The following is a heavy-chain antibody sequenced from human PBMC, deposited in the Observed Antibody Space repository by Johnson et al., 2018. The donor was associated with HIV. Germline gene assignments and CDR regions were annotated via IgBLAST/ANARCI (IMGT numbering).Heavy chain of an antibody. CDR1: GLTVSTNY. CDR2: VYSDGNT. CDR3: ARGKGASVGLDTYDI. Sequence: MLLVESGGGMVQPGGSLRLSCAASGLTVSTNYMSWVRQAPGRGLEWVSVVYSDGNTYYADSVKGRFTISRDNSKNTLYLEINGLRADDTALYFCARGKGASVGLDTYDIWGQGTMVIVSS. V-gene: IGHV3-66*01. J-gene: IGHJ3*02. D-gene: IGHD3-9*01.